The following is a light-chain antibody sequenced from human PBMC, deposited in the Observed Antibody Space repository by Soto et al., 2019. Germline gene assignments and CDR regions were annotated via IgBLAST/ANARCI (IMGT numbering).Light chain of an antibody. J-gene: IGKJ4*01. CDR1: QSVSSN. V-gene: IGKV3-15*01. CDR2: GAS. CDR3: QQYNNWPLT. Sequence: EIVMTQSPATLSLSPGERDTLSCRASQSVSSNLAWYQQKPGQAPRLLIYGASTRATGIPARFSGSGSGTEFTLTISSLQSEDFAVYYCQQYNNWPLTFGGGTKVEIK.